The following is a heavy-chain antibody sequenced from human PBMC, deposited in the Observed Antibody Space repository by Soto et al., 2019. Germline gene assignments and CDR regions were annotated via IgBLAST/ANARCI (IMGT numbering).Heavy chain of an antibody. D-gene: IGHD2-15*01. CDR3: ARDLVVVAATDWFDP. Sequence: GGSLRLSFAASGFTFSSYWMHWVRQAPGKGLVWVSRINSDGSSTSYADSVKGRFTISRDNAKNTLYLQMNSLRAEDTAVYYCARDLVVVAATDWFDPWGQGTLVTVSS. V-gene: IGHV3-74*01. CDR1: GFTFSSYW. CDR2: INSDGSST. J-gene: IGHJ5*02.